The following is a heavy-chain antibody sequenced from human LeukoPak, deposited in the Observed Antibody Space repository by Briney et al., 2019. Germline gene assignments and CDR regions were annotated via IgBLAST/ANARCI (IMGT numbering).Heavy chain of an antibody. V-gene: IGHV4-4*02. CDR1: GGSISSSNW. CDR2: IYHSGST. CDR3: ARGRDFWSGPASYYYYYMDV. D-gene: IGHD3-3*01. J-gene: IGHJ6*03. Sequence: PSETLSLTCAVSGGSISSSNWRSWVRQPPGKGLEWNGEIYHSGSTNYNPSLKSRVTISVDKSKNQFSLKLSSVTAADTAVYYCARGRDFWSGPASYYYYYMDVWGKGTTVTVSS.